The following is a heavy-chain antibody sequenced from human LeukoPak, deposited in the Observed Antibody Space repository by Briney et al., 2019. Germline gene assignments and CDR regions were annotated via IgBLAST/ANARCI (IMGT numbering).Heavy chain of an antibody. V-gene: IGHV1-69*13. J-gene: IGHJ5*02. CDR2: IIPIFGTA. D-gene: IGHD2-2*01. CDR3: ARDDGGGYTCSTTGCYLWLDP. CDR1: GGTFSSYA. Sequence: SVKVSCKASGGTFSSYAISWVRQAPGQGLEWMGGIIPIFGTANYAQKFQDRVTITADESTSTAYMEMSSLRSEDTAVYYCARDDGGGYTCSTTGCYLWLDPWGQGTLVTVSS.